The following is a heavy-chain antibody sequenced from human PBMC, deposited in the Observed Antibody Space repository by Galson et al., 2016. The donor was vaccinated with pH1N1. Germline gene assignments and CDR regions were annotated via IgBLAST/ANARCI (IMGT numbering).Heavy chain of an antibody. D-gene: IGHD5-12*01. CDR3: ARDSEYSGHEGFH. CDR1: GFTFTSYA. Sequence: SLRLSCAASGFTFTSYAMHWVRQAPGKGLECVAVILYDGTNEYYADSVKGRFTISRDKTQSTVYLQMNSLRTEDTAVYYCARDSEYSGHEGFHWAQGTLVIVSS. CDR2: ILYDGTNE. V-gene: IGHV3-30*04. J-gene: IGHJ4*02.